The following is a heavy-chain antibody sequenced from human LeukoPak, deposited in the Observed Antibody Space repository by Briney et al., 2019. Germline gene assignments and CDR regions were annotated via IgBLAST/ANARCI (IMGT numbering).Heavy chain of an antibody. CDR1: GGSFSGYY. CDR3: ASGLTMVRGVIPHY. D-gene: IGHD3-10*01. V-gene: IGHV4-34*01. CDR2: INHSGST. Sequence: PSETLSLTCAVYGGSFSGYYWRWIRQPPGKGLEWIGEINHSGSTNYNPSLKSRVTISVDTSKDQFSLKLSSVTAADTAVYYCASGLTMVRGVIPHYWGQGTLVTVSS. J-gene: IGHJ4*02.